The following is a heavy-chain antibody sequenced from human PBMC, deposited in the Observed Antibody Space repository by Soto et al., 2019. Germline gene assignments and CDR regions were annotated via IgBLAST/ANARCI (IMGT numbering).Heavy chain of an antibody. Sequence: PGGSLRLSCAASGFTFSSYSMNWVRQAPGKGLEWVSYITITGSTINYADSVKGRFTISRDNAKNLLYLQMNSLRDEDTAVYYCARYYYGMDVWGQGTTVTVSS. CDR1: GFTFSSYS. J-gene: IGHJ6*02. V-gene: IGHV3-48*02. CDR2: ITITGSTI. CDR3: ARYYYGMDV.